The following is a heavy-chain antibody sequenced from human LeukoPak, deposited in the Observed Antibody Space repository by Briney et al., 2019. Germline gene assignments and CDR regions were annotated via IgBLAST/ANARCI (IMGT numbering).Heavy chain of an antibody. CDR3: AVHTTLYGAVRY. J-gene: IGHJ4*02. CDR1: GGSISSSYYY. CDR2: IYYSGST. V-gene: IGHV4-39*01. D-gene: IGHD2/OR15-2a*01. Sequence: SETLSLTCTVSGGSISSSYYYWGWIRQPPGKGLEWIGSIYYSGSTYYNPSLKSRVTISVDTSKNQFSLKLRSVTAAGTAVYFCAVHTTLYGAVRYWGQGTLVAVSS.